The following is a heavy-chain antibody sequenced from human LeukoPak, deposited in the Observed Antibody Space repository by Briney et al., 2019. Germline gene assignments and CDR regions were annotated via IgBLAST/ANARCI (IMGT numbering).Heavy chain of an antibody. J-gene: IGHJ3*02. V-gene: IGHV1-18*01. D-gene: IGHD2-15*01. Sequence: ASVKVSCKASGYTFTSYGISWVRQAPGQGLEWMGWISAYNGNTNYAQKLQGRVTMTTDTSTSTAYMELRSLRSDDTAVYYCARDLRFVVVVAATSAFDIWGQGTMVTVSS. CDR1: GYTFTSYG. CDR3: ARDLRFVVVVAATSAFDI. CDR2: ISAYNGNT.